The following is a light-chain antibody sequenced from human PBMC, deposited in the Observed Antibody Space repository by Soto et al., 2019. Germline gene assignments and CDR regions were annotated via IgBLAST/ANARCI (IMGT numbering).Light chain of an antibody. CDR1: QSVLLSSNNRNY. V-gene: IGKV4-1*01. CDR3: QQYYGAPWT. CDR2: WAS. Sequence: IVMTQSPDSLAGSLGERATSNCRASQSVLLSSNNRNYLTWYQQKPGQPPKLLIYWASTRESGVPDRFSGSGSGTDFTLTISSLQAEDVAVYYCQQYYGAPWTFGQGTKGDIK. J-gene: IGKJ1*01.